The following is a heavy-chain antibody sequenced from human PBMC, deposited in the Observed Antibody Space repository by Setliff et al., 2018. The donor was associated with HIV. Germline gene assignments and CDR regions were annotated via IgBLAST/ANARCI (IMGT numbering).Heavy chain of an antibody. CDR2: ISSDGSNE. CDR3: ARVRRHSGRPGTFDI. CDR1: GFTFSSYA. D-gene: IGHD5-12*01. V-gene: IGHV3-30*04. Sequence: GESLKISCAASGFTFSSYAMQWVRQAPGRGLEWVAVISSDGSNEYYADSVKGRFTISRDNSKNTLYVQMNSLRAEDTAVYYCARVRRHSGRPGTFDIWGQGTMVTVSS. J-gene: IGHJ3*02.